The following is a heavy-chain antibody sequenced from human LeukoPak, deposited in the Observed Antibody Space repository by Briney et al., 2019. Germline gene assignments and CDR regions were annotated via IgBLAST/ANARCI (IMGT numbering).Heavy chain of an antibody. J-gene: IGHJ4*02. Sequence: GGSLRLSCAASGFTFNSYAMSWVRQAPGKGLEWVSAISGSGGSTYYADSVKGRFTISRDNSKNTLYLQMNSLRAEDTAVYYCAKDLGGTTWFRDYWGQGTLVTVSS. D-gene: IGHD1-1*01. V-gene: IGHV3-23*01. CDR3: AKDLGGTTWFRDY. CDR1: GFTFNSYA. CDR2: ISGSGGST.